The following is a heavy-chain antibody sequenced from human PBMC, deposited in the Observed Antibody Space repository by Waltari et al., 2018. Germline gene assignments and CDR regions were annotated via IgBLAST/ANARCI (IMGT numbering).Heavy chain of an antibody. J-gene: IGHJ5*02. CDR1: GGSISRSTYS. CDR3: AREVATIEPRSNNWFDP. CDR2: IYYSGST. Sequence: QLQLQESGPGLVKPSETLSLPCTVSGGSISRSTYSWGWLRQPPGKGLGWIGSIYYSGSTYYNPSLKSRVTISVDTSKNQFSLKLSSVTAADTAVYYCAREVATIEPRSNNWFDPWGQGTLVTVSS. D-gene: IGHD5-12*01. V-gene: IGHV4-39*02.